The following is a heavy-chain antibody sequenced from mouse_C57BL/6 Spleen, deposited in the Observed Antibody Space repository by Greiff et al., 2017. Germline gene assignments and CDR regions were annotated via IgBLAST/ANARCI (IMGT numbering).Heavy chain of an antibody. CDR2: IYPGDGDT. V-gene: IGHV1-82*01. Sequence: QVQLQQSGPELVKPGASVTISCKASGYAFSSSWMHWVKQRPGKGLEWIGRIYPGDGDTNYNGKFKGKATLTADKSSSTAYMQLSSLTSEDSAVYFCDDGYNVYWGQGTTLTVSS. D-gene: IGHD2-3*01. CDR1: GYAFSSSW. J-gene: IGHJ2*01. CDR3: DDGYNVY.